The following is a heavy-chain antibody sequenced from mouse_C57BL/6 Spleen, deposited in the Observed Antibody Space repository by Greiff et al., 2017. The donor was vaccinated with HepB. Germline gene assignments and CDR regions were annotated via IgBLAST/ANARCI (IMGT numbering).Heavy chain of an antibody. V-gene: IGHV1-15*01. D-gene: IGHD2-4*01. CDR2: IDPETGGT. Sequence: QVQLQQSGAELVRPGASVTLSCKASGYTFTDYEMHWVKQTPVHGLEWIGAIDPETGGTAYNQKFKGKAILTADKSSSTAYMELRSLTSEDSAVYYCTRRYYDYDGWYFDVWGTGTTVTVSS. CDR3: TRRYYDYDGWYFDV. CDR1: GYTFTDYE. J-gene: IGHJ1*03.